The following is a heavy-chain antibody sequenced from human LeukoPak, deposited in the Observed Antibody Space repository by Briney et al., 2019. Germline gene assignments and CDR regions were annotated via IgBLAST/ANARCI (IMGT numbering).Heavy chain of an antibody. CDR1: GYTFASHY. D-gene: IGHD3-22*01. J-gene: IGHJ4*02. CDR3: ARAPDTSGYFAQPNFDY. V-gene: IGHV1-46*01. CDR2: INPGGGVT. Sequence: ASVKVSCKASGYTFASHYLHWVRQAPGQGLEWMGIINPGGGVTSSAQKFQGRVTMTRDTSLSTVFMELSSLTSEDTAVYYCARAPDTSGYFAQPNFDYWGQGTLVTVSS.